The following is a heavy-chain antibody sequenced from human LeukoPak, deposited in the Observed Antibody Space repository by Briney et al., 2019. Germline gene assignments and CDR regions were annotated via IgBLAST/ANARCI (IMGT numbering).Heavy chain of an antibody. Sequence: GGSLRLSCAASGFTFSSYWMSWVRQAPGQGLEWMGWISAYNGNTNYAQKLQGRVTMTTDTSTSTAYMELRSLRSDDTAVYYCARDGCSGGSCYFDYWGQGTLVTVSS. D-gene: IGHD2-15*01. CDR3: ARDGCSGGSCYFDY. J-gene: IGHJ4*02. V-gene: IGHV1-18*01. CDR2: ISAYNGNT. CDR1: GFTFSSYW.